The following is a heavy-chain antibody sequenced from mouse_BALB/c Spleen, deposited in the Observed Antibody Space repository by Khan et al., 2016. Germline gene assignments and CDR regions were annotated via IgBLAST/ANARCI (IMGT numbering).Heavy chain of an antibody. CDR1: GYSITSDYA. Sequence: QLEESGPGLVKPSQSLSLTCTVTGYSITSDYAWNWIRQFPGNKLEWMGYISYSGSTSYNPSLKSRISITRDTSKNQFFLQLNSVTTEDTATXYCARAPPRWYFDVWGAGTTVTVSS. CDR3: ARAPPRWYFDV. CDR2: ISYSGST. V-gene: IGHV3-2*02. J-gene: IGHJ1*01.